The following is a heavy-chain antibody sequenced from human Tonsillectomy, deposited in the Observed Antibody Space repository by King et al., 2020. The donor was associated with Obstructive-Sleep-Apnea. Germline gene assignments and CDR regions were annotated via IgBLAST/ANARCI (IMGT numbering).Heavy chain of an antibody. D-gene: IGHD3-22*01. CDR1: GGTFNSYA. J-gene: IGHJ4*02. CDR2: IIPILDIA. Sequence: QLVQSGAEVKKPGSSVKVSCKASGGTFNSYAISWVRPAPGQGLEWMGGIIPILDIANYAQKSQGRVTITADKSTSTAYMELSSLRSEDTAVYYCVRVYYDTSGYYDDYWGQGTLVTVSS. V-gene: IGHV1-69*09. CDR3: VRVYYDTSGYYDDY.